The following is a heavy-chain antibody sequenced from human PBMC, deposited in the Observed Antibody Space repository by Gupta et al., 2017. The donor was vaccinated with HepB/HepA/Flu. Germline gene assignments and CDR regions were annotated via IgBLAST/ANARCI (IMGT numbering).Heavy chain of an antibody. J-gene: IGHJ3*02. D-gene: IGHD6-19*01. V-gene: IGHV3-74*01. CDR3: TRYRGAVAGISASGAFDI. CDR2: INSDGKTA. CDR1: GFTFSSYW. Sequence: EVQLVESGGGLVQPGGSLRLSCAASGFTFSSYWMHWVRQAPGKGLVWVSRINSDGKTATYADSVRGRFTISRDNAKNMLYLQINSLRAEDTAVYYCTRYRGAVAGISASGAFDIWGQGTMVTVSS.